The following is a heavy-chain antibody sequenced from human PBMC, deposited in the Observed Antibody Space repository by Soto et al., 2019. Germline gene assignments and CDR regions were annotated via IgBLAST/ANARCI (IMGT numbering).Heavy chain of an antibody. V-gene: IGHV1-18*01. CDR3: ARDFDGSGSYYTDY. J-gene: IGHJ4*02. D-gene: IGHD3-10*01. CDR1: GYTFTSTG. CDR2: ISGFNGKT. Sequence: QVQLVQSGAEATKHGASVKVSCKASGYTFTSTGINWVRQAPGQGPEWMGWISGFNGKTNYAQKFQGRVTLNTDTSTTTAYLEVRSLTSDDPAVYYCARDFDGSGSYYTDYWGQGTLFTVSS.